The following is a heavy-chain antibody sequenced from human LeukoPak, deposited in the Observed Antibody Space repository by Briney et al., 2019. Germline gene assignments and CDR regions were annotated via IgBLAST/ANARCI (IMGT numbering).Heavy chain of an antibody. V-gene: IGHV3-30*04. Sequence: PGGSLRLSCAASGFTFSSCAMHWVRQAPGKGLEWVAVISYDGSNKYYADSVKGRFTISRDNSKNTLYLQMNSLRAEDTAVYYCATRWGTAAPFDYWGQGTLVTVSS. J-gene: IGHJ4*02. CDR3: ATRWGTAAPFDY. CDR1: GFTFSSCA. D-gene: IGHD3-16*01. CDR2: ISYDGSNK.